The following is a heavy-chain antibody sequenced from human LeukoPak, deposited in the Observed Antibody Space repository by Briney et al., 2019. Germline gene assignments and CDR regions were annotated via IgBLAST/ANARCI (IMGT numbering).Heavy chain of an antibody. Sequence: ASVKVSCKASGYTFTGHYMHWVRQAPGQGLEWMGWINPNSGGTNYAQKFQGRVTMTRDTSISTAYMGLSRLRSDDTAVYYCARDHGGSCYRWGQGTLVTVSS. CDR2: INPNSGGT. CDR1: GYTFTGHY. J-gene: IGHJ5*02. D-gene: IGHD2-15*01. V-gene: IGHV1-2*02. CDR3: ARDHGGSCYR.